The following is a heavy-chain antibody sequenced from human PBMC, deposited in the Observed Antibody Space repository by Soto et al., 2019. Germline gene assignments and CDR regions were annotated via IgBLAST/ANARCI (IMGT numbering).Heavy chain of an antibody. CDR1: GGTFSSYA. CDR2: IIPIFGTA. D-gene: IGHD3-22*01. V-gene: IGHV1-69*13. J-gene: IGHJ6*02. Sequence: SVKVSCKASGGTFSSYAISWVRQAPGQGLEWMGGIIPIFGTANYAQKFQGRVTITADESTSTAYMELSSLRSEDTAVYYCARDLWSGYYYPPVSRGGYYYYYGMDVWGQGTTVTVSS. CDR3: ARDLWSGYYYPPVSRGGYYYYYGMDV.